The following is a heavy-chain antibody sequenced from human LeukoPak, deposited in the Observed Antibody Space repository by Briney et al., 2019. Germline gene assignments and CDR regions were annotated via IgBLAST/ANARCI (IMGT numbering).Heavy chain of an antibody. D-gene: IGHD6-19*01. CDR3: AKVYGYSSGWSHHDAFDI. Sequence: GGSLRLSCAASGFTFSSYDMTWVRQAPGKGLEWVSVISGSGGSTYYADSVKGRFTISRDNSKNTLYLQMNSLRAEDTAVYYCAKVYGYSSGWSHHDAFDIWGQGKMVTVSS. CDR1: GFTFSSYD. J-gene: IGHJ3*02. V-gene: IGHV3-23*01. CDR2: ISGSGGST.